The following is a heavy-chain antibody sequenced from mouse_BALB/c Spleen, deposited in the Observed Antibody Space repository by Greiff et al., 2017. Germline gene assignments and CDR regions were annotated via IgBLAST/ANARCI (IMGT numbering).Heavy chain of an antibody. CDR3: ARGYDEGYAMDY. Sequence: VQLQQSGAELVKPGASVKLSCTASGFNIKDTYMHWVKQRPEQGLEWIGRIDPANGNTKYDPKFQGKATITADTSSNTAYLQLSSLTSEDTAVYYCARGYDEGYAMDYWGQGTSVTVSS. D-gene: IGHD2-14*01. CDR2: IDPANGNT. CDR1: GFNIKDTY. J-gene: IGHJ4*01. V-gene: IGHV14-3*02.